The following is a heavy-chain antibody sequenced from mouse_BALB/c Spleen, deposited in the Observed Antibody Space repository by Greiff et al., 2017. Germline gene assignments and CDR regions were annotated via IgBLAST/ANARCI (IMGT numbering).Heavy chain of an antibody. Sequence: VQLKESGPELVKPGASVKMSCKASGYTFTSYVMHWVKQKPGQGLEWIGYINPYNDGTKYNEKFKGKATLTSDKSSSTAYMELSSLTSEDSAVYYCARADYDSYYYAMDYWGQGTSVTVSS. CDR2: INPYNDGT. CDR3: ARADYDSYYYAMDY. J-gene: IGHJ4*01. D-gene: IGHD1-1*01. CDR1: GYTFTSYV. V-gene: IGHV1-14*01.